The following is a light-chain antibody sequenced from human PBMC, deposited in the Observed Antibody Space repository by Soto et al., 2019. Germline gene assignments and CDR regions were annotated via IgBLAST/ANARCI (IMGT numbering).Light chain of an antibody. CDR1: QNINFY. CDR2: AAS. CDR3: QQSYIPPLT. J-gene: IGKJ4*01. V-gene: IGKV1-39*01. Sequence: DIQMTQSPSSLSASVGDRVTITCRASQNINFYLNWYQQKPGKAPRLLIHAASSLQSGVPTRFIGSGSGTDFTLSISSLQPEDFATYYCQQSYIPPLTFGGGTKVVIK.